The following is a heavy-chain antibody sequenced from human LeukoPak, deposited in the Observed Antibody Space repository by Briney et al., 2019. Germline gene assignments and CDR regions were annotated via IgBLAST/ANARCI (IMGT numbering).Heavy chain of an antibody. CDR3: AREPTYTSSWYTTCDS. J-gene: IGHJ5*01. Sequence: GGSLRLSCAASGFTFRHYNMNWVRQAPGKGLEWVSYITGSSTTIYYADSVKGRFTISRDNAKNSLYLQMNSLGAEDTAVYYCAREPTYTSSWYTTCDSWGQGTLVTVSS. CDR1: GFTFRHYN. CDR2: ITGSSTTI. D-gene: IGHD6-13*01. V-gene: IGHV3-48*01.